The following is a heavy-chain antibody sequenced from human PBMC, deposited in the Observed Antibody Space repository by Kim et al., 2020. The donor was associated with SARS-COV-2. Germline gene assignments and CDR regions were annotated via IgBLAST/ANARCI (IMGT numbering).Heavy chain of an antibody. CDR2: ST. D-gene: IGHD2-15*01. V-gene: IGHV4-31*02. Sequence: STYDNPSLKSRVTISVDTSKDQFSLKLSSVTAADTAVYYCARVNIVAHAFDIWGQGTMVTVSS. CDR3: ARVNIVAHAFDI. J-gene: IGHJ3*02.